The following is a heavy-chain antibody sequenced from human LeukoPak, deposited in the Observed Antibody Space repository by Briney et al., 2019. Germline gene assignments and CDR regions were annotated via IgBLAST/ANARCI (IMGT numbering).Heavy chain of an antibody. CDR2: ISGSGGST. V-gene: IGHV3-23*01. CDR1: GFTFSSYA. J-gene: IGHJ4*02. D-gene: IGHD3-22*01. CDR3: ARIRMIDIDY. Sequence: TGGSLRLSCAASGFTFSSYAMSWVRQAPGKGLEWVSAISGSGGSTYYADSVKGRFTISRDNSKNTLYLQMDNLGAEDTAVYYCARIRMIDIDYWGQGTLVTVSS.